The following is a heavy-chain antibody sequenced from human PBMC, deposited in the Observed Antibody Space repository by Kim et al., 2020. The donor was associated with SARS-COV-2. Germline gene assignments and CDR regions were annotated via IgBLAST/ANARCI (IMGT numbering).Heavy chain of an antibody. Sequence: SETLSLTCTVSGGSISSGSYYWNWIRQPAGKGLEWIGRIYTSGGTNYNPSLKSRVTISVDTSKNHFSLKLSSVTAADPAVYYCARGGNWNDPILFDYWGQVTLVTVSS. CDR1: GGSISSGSYY. CDR3: ARGGNWNDPILFDY. D-gene: IGHD1-1*01. J-gene: IGHJ4*02. V-gene: IGHV4-61*02. CDR2: IYTSGGT.